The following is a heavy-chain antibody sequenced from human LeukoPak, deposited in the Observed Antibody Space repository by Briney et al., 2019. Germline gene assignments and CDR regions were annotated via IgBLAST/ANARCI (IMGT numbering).Heavy chain of an antibody. CDR2: ILSDGGTTI. CDR3: VRGTSHPV. CDR1: GFTFSSYT. J-gene: IGHJ3*01. D-gene: IGHD1-14*01. Sequence: GGSLRLSCATSGFTFSSYTMNWVRQAPGKGLEWISSILSDGGTTIHYADSVKGRFTISRDNAKNSLYLQMNSLGVEDTAVYYCVRGTSHPVWGQGTTVTVSS. V-gene: IGHV3-48*04.